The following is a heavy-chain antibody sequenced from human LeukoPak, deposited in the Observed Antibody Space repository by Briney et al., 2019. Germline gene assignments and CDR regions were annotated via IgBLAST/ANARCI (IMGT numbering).Heavy chain of an antibody. CDR1: GFTVSSNY. CDR3: AKVSYSGGDY. J-gene: IGHJ4*02. D-gene: IGHD1-26*01. V-gene: IGHV3-66*02. Sequence: GGSLRLSCAASGFTVSSNYMSWVRQGPGKGLECVSVISNDGDTYYADSVEGRFTISRDNSKNTLYLHMNSLRAEDTAVYYCAKVSYSGGDYWGQGTLVTVSS. CDR2: ISNDGDT.